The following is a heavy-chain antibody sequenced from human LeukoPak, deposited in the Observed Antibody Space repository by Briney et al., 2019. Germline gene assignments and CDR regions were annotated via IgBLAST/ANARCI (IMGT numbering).Heavy chain of an antibody. CDR1: GGSISSGGYY. V-gene: IGHV4-39*07. Sequence: PSQTLSLTCTVSGGSISSGGYYWGWIRQPPGKGLEWIGSIYYSGSTYYNPSLKSRVTISVDTSKNQFSLKLSSVTAADTAVYYCARGVGLWRTFDYWGQGTLVTVSS. CDR3: ARGVGLWRTFDY. D-gene: IGHD3/OR15-3a*01. J-gene: IGHJ4*02. CDR2: IYYSGST.